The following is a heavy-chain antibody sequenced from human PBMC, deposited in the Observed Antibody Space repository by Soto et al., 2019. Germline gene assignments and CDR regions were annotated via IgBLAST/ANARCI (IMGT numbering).Heavy chain of an antibody. D-gene: IGHD2-15*01. CDR3: ARDKESVVVAEGFFFDP. V-gene: IGHV1-69*04. CDR2: IIPILGIA. Sequence: ASVKVSCKASGGTFSSYTISWVRQAPGQGLEWMGRIIPILGIANYAQKFQGRVTITADKSTSTAYMELSSLRSEDTAVYYCARDKESVVVAEGFFFDPWGQGTLVTVSS. CDR1: GGTFSSYT. J-gene: IGHJ5*02.